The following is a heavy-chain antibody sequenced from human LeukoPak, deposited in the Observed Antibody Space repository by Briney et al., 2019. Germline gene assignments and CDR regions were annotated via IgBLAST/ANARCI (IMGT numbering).Heavy chain of an antibody. CDR1: GFTFSTYT. D-gene: IGHD3-22*01. J-gene: IGHJ6*03. V-gene: IGHV3-30*02. CDR2: IRYDGSNK. CDR3: AKDRGIYDSRPYYMDV. Sequence: PGRSLRLSCAASGFTFSTYTMFWVRHAPGKGLEGVAFIRYDGSNKYYADSVKGRFTISRDNSKNTLYLQMNSLRAEDTAVYYCAKDRGIYDSRPYYMDVWGKGTTVTVSS.